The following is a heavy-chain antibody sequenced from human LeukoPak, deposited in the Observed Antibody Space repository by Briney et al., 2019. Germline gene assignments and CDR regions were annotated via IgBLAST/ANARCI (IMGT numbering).Heavy chain of an antibody. Sequence: SETLSLTCTVSGGSISTYYWSWIRQPPGKGLEWIGYIYHSGSTKYNPSLKSRVTISVDTSQNQFSLKLSSVTAADTAVYYCARDGYSGSDALWGQGTLVTVSS. CDR1: GGSISTYY. CDR3: ARDGYSGSDAL. D-gene: IGHD5-12*01. V-gene: IGHV4-59*01. CDR2: IYHSGST. J-gene: IGHJ4*02.